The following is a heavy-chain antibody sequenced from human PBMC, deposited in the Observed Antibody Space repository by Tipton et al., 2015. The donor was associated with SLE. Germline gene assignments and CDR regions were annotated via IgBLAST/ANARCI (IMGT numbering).Heavy chain of an antibody. Sequence: GSLRLSCAASGFTFSSYAMHWVRQAPGKGLVWLSRINSDGSSTIYSDVVKGRFTMSRDNAKNTLFLEMDSLRAEDTAVYYCARDLSIYHMDAWGKGTTVTVSS. D-gene: IGHD5/OR15-5a*01. CDR2: INSDGSST. CDR3: ARDLSIYHMDA. J-gene: IGHJ6*03. CDR1: GFTFSSYA. V-gene: IGHV3-74*01.